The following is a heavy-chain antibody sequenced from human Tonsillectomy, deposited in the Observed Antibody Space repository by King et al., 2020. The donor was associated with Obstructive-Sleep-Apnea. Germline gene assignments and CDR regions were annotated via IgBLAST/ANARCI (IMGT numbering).Heavy chain of an antibody. D-gene: IGHD2-15*01. V-gene: IGHV4-59*01. CDR3: ARSGVVVAATGWYFDL. CDR1: GGSISSYY. Sequence: QLQESGPGLVKPSETLSLTCTVSGGSISSYYWSWLRPPPGKGLEWIGYIYYSGTTNYNPSLKSRVTISVDTSKNQFSLKLSSVTAADTAVYYCARSGVVVAATGWYFDLWGRGTLVTVSS. CDR2: IYYSGTT. J-gene: IGHJ2*01.